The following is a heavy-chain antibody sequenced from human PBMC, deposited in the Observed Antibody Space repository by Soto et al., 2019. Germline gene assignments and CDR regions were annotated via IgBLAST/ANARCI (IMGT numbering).Heavy chain of an antibody. J-gene: IGHJ4*02. CDR3: AREEYYYGSGAFFDY. CDR1: GGTFSSYT. Sequence: SVKVSCNASGGTFSSYTISWVRQAPGQGLEWMGRIIPILGIANYAQKFQGRVTITADKSTSTAYMELSSLRSEDTAVYYCAREEYYYGSGAFFDYWGQGTLVTVSS. CDR2: IIPILGIA. V-gene: IGHV1-69*04. D-gene: IGHD3-10*01.